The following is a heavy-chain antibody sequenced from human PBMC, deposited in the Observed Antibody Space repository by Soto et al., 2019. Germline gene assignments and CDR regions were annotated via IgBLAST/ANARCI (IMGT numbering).Heavy chain of an antibody. CDR1: GSSIRSFF. Sequence: SETLSLTCTFSGSSIRSFFLIWIRQPPGKGLEWIGYIYYSGSTNYNPSLKSRVTISVDTSKNQFSLKLSSVTAADTAVYYCARVLDGYNSDWGQGTLVTVSS. CDR2: IYYSGST. J-gene: IGHJ4*02. D-gene: IGHD1-1*01. V-gene: IGHV4-59*01. CDR3: ARVLDGYNSD.